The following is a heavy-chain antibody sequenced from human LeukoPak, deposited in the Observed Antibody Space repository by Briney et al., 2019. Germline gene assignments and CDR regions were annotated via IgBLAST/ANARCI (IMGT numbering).Heavy chain of an antibody. CDR2: IYHSGYT. CDR1: GGSISSGGYY. Sequence: SQTLSLTCTVSGGSISSGGYYWSWIRQPPGKGLEWIGYIYHSGYTNYNPSLKSRVTISVDTSKNQFSLKLSSVTAADTAVYYCAREGIAAAGTLDYWGQGTLVTVSS. CDR3: AREGIAAAGTLDY. J-gene: IGHJ4*02. V-gene: IGHV4-30-2*01. D-gene: IGHD6-13*01.